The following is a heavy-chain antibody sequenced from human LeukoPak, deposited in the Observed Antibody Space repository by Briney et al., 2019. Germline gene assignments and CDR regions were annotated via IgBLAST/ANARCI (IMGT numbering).Heavy chain of an antibody. J-gene: IGHJ4*02. V-gene: IGHV1-2*02. CDR3: ARGLDKYDYWSGYFLAY. D-gene: IGHD3-3*01. CDR1: GGTFSSYA. CDR2: INPNSGGT. Sequence: ASVKVSCKASGGTFSSYAISWVRQAPGQGLEWMGWINPNSGGTNYAQTFQGRVTMTRDTSISTAYMELSRLRSDDTAVYYCARGLDKYDYWSGYFLAYWGQGTLVTASS.